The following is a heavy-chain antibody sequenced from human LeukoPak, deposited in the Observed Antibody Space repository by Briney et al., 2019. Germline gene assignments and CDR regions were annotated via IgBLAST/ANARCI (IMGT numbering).Heavy chain of an antibody. Sequence: ASVKVSCKASGGTFSSYAISWVRQAPGQGLEWMGRIIPILGIANYAQKFQGRVTITADKSTSTAYMELSSLRSEDTAVYYCARDLGPTPLGQLYYDFWSGSTNNWFDPWGQGTLVTVSS. J-gene: IGHJ5*02. V-gene: IGHV1-69*04. CDR3: ARDLGPTPLGQLYYDFWSGSTNNWFDP. D-gene: IGHD3-3*01. CDR2: IIPILGIA. CDR1: GGTFSSYA.